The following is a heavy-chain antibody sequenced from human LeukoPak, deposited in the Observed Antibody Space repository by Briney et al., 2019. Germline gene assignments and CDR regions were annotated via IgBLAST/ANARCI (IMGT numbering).Heavy chain of an antibody. D-gene: IGHD6-19*01. Sequence: GGSLRLSCAASGFTFSNAWMSWVRQAPGKGLEWVGRIKSKTDGGTTDYAAPVKGRFTISRDDSKNTLYLQMNSLKTEDTAVYYCTTERRAVAGTGTFDIWGQGTMVTVSS. V-gene: IGHV3-15*01. CDR2: IKSKTDGGTT. J-gene: IGHJ3*02. CDR3: TTERRAVAGTGTFDI. CDR1: GFTFSNAW.